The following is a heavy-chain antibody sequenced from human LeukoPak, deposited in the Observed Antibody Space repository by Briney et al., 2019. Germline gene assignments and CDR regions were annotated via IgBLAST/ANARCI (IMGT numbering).Heavy chain of an antibody. D-gene: IGHD6-19*01. CDR1: GYTFTSYN. J-gene: IGHJ4*02. CDR3: ARGVRIAVAGS. V-gene: IGHV1-2*02. CDR2: INPNSGGT. Sequence: ASVKVSCKASGYTFTSYNINWVRQAPGQGLEWMGWINPNSGGTNYAQKFQGRVTMTRDTSISTAYMELSRLRSDDTAVYYCARGVRIAVAGSWGQGTLVTVSS.